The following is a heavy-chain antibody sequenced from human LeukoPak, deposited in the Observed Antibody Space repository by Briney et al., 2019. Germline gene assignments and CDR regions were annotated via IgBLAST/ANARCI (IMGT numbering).Heavy chain of an antibody. CDR2: ISGSGGST. J-gene: IGHJ4*02. CDR3: AKGSVSMIVVVHYFDY. CDR1: GFTFSSYA. V-gene: IGHV3-23*01. Sequence: GGSLRLSCAASGFTFSSYAMSWVRQAPGKGLEWVSAISGSGGSTYYADSVKGRFTISRDNSKNTLYLQMNSLRAEDTAVYYCAKGSVSMIVVVHYFDYWGQGTLVTVSS. D-gene: IGHD3-22*01.